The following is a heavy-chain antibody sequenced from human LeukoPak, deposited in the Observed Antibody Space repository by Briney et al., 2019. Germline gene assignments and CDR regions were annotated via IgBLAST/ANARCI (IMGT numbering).Heavy chain of an antibody. D-gene: IGHD6-19*01. V-gene: IGHV3-23*01. CDR1: EFTFDSYA. Sequence: SGGSLRLSCAASEFTFDSYAMNWVRQAPGEGLEWVSAISGSGANTYYANSVKGRFTISRDNSKSTLFLQMDSLRAEDTAIYYCAKTSVSSGWPELFDFWGQGTLVTVSS. J-gene: IGHJ4*02. CDR3: AKTSVSSGWPELFDF. CDR2: ISGSGANT.